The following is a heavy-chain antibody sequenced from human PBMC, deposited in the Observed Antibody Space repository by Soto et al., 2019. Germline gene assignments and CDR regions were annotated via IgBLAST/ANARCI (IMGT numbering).Heavy chain of an antibody. Sequence: QVQLVQSGAEVKKPGSSVKVSCKASGGTFSSYAISWVRQAPGQGLEWMGGIIPIFGTANYAQKFQGRVTLTADESTSTAYMELSSLRSEDTAVYYCARLDCSSTSCYVGAFDIWGQGTMVTVSS. V-gene: IGHV1-69*01. D-gene: IGHD2-2*01. J-gene: IGHJ3*02. CDR1: GGTFSSYA. CDR3: ARLDCSSTSCYVGAFDI. CDR2: IIPIFGTA.